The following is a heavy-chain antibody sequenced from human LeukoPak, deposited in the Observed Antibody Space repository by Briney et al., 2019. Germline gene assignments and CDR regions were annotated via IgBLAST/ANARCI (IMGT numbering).Heavy chain of an antibody. CDR2: INDSGST. CDR1: GGSFSGFY. Sequence: PSETLSLTCALYGGSFSGFYLSLIRQPPGRGLEWVGEINDSGSTNFNPSLESRVTMSVDMSKNQFSLKLNSVTAADTAVYFCARRSAYSTSSGVNYWGQGTLVTVSS. J-gene: IGHJ4*02. V-gene: IGHV4-34*01. CDR3: ARRSAYSTSSGVNY. D-gene: IGHD6-6*01.